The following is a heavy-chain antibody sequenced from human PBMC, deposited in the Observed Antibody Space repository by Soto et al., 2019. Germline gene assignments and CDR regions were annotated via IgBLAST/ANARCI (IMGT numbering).Heavy chain of an antibody. V-gene: IGHV1-18*01. CDR2: ISANNGNT. J-gene: IGHJ4*02. CDR1: GYTFTSYG. CDR3: WGGGGVVVAHFDY. D-gene: IGHD2-15*01. Sequence: QVQLVQSGGEVKKPGASVKVSCKASGYTFTSYGITWVRRAPGQGLEWMGWISANNGNTNYAQNLQGRVSMTTDTSTTTAHMERRRLGADDTAKYCGWGGGGVVVAHFDYWGQGTLVTVSS.